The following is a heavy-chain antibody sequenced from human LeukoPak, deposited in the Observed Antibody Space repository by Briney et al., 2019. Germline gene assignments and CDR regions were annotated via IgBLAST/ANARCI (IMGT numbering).Heavy chain of an antibody. Sequence: PGGSLRLSCAASGFIVSGDFMSWVRQAPGKGLEWVSVIYSDGSTYYADSVKGRFTISRDDSKSIVYLQMNGLRSEDTAMYYCVKDFGRVRGTPDSWGQGTLVTVSS. D-gene: IGHD2/OR15-2a*01. J-gene: IGHJ4*02. CDR3: VKDFGRVRGTPDS. CDR2: IYSDGST. V-gene: IGHV3-66*01. CDR1: GFIVSGDF.